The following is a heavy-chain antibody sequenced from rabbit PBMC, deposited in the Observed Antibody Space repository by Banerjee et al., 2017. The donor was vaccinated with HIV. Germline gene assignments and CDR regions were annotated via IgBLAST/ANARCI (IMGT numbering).Heavy chain of an antibody. J-gene: IGHJ4*01. CDR3: VRHNSGLRL. D-gene: IGHD4-1*01. V-gene: IGHV1S47*01. CDR2: IYTGDGTT. CDR1: GFDFSNKY. Sequence: QEQLEESGGDLVKPGGSLTLSCKASGFDFSNKYWMNWVRQAPGKGLEWIGSIYTGDGTTDYASWVNVRFSISRENTQNTVSLQMNSLTAADTATYFCVRHNSGLRLWGPGTLVTVS.